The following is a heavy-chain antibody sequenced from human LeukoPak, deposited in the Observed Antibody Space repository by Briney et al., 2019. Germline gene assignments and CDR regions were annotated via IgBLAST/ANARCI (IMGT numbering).Heavy chain of an antibody. Sequence: KASETLSLTCSVSGGSISISDFYWNWIRQLPGKGLEWIGYTYNSGNTYYNPSFGSRVTISTDTSMNQFFLKSHSVTAADTVVYYCARSSGWRDAFDFWGRGTMVTVSS. CDR2: TYNSGNT. CDR3: ARSSGWRDAFDF. CDR1: GGSISISDFY. V-gene: IGHV4-31*03. D-gene: IGHD6-19*01. J-gene: IGHJ3*01.